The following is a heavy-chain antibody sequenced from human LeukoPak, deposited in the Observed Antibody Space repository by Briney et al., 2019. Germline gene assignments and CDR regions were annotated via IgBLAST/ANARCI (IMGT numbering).Heavy chain of an antibody. D-gene: IGHD1-20*01. Sequence: SETLSLTCAVYGGSFSGYYWSWIRQPPGKGLEWIGEINHSGSTNYNPSLKSRVTISIDTSKNQFSLKLTSVTAADTAVYFCASLTVITASWGQGTLVTLSS. CDR2: INHSGST. CDR3: ASLTVITAS. J-gene: IGHJ5*02. CDR1: GGSFSGYY. V-gene: IGHV4-34*01.